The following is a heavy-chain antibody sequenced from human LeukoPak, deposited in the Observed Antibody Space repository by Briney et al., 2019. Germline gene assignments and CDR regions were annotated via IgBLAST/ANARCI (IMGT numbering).Heavy chain of an antibody. CDR1: GYIFTDYA. D-gene: IGHD2-15*01. J-gene: IGHJ6*03. CDR3: ARGRGTSGSNRDFYFYYYMDV. CDR2: MNAANGNT. Sequence: GASVKVSCKASGYIFTDYAIHWLRQAPGQRPEWMGWMNAANGNTKYSQKFQGRITLIRDTSAATAYMELSSLRHDDLAVYYCARGRGTSGSNRDFYFYYYMDVWGEGTTVTVSS. V-gene: IGHV1-3*01.